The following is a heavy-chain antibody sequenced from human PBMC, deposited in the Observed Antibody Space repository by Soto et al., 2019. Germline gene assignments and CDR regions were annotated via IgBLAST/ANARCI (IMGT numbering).Heavy chain of an antibody. V-gene: IGHV3-23*01. Sequence: GGSLRLSCAASGFTFSSYAMSWVRQAPGKGLEWVSAISGSGGSTYYADSVKGRFTIPRDNSKNTLYLQMNSLRAEDTAVYYCAKDSRYCSSTSCPDPFDYWGQGTLVTVSS. J-gene: IGHJ4*02. CDR1: GFTFSSYA. CDR2: ISGSGGST. CDR3: AKDSRYCSSTSCPDPFDY. D-gene: IGHD2-2*01.